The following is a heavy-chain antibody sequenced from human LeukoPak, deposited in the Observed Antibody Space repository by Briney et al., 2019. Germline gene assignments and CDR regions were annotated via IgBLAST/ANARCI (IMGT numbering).Heavy chain of an antibody. Sequence: GGALRLSCAASGFTFSSYDMTWVRQAPGKGLESLAYISGSGSDIYYADSVKGRFTISRDNAKNSLYLQLNSLRPEDTALYYCSTEPRSLLYWGHGTLVTVSS. J-gene: IGHJ4*01. V-gene: IGHV3-21*05. CDR2: ISGSGSDI. CDR3: STEPRSLLY. CDR1: GFTFSSYD. D-gene: IGHD4-17*01.